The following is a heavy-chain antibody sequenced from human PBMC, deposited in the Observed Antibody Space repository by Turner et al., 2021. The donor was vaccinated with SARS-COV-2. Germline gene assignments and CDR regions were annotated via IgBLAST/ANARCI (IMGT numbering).Heavy chain of an antibody. CDR1: GGSISSSSYS. V-gene: IGHV4-39*01. CDR3: ARHWEVAAAAYLARFDP. Sequence: QLQLQESGPGLVKPSEPLSLTCTVSGGSISSSSYSWGWIRQPPGKGLEWIGSIYYSGSTYYNPSLKSRVTISVDTSKNQFSLKLTSVTAADTAVYFCARHWEVAAAAYLARFDPWGQGTLVTVSS. CDR2: IYYSGST. J-gene: IGHJ5*02. D-gene: IGHD6-13*01.